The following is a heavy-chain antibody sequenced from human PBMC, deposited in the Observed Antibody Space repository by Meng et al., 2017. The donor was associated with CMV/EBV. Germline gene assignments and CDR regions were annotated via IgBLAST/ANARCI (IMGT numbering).Heavy chain of an antibody. J-gene: IGHJ4*02. D-gene: IGHD4/OR15-4a*01. CDR3: APNYGGTGVGSA. CDR2: ISSSSYI. Sequence: GGSLRLSCAASGFTFSSYSMNWVRQAPGKGLEWVSSISSSSYIYYADPVKGRFTISRDNAKNSLYLQMNSLRAEDTAVYYCAPNYGGTGVGSAWGQGTLVTVSS. V-gene: IGHV3-21*01. CDR1: GFTFSSYS.